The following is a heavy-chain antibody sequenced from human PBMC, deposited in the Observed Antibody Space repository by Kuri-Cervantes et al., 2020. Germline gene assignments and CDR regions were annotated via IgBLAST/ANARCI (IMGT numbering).Heavy chain of an antibody. V-gene: IGHV3-23*01. D-gene: IGHD6-19*01. CDR3: AKGPGGSSSGWYVGID. J-gene: IGHJ4*02. CDR2: IGGSGSTT. CDR1: GFTFSTYA. Sequence: GGSLRLSCAASGFTFSTYAMTWVRQAPGKGLEWVSTIGGSGSTTYYADSVKGRFTISRDDSKNTLYLQMNSLRAEDTAVYYCAKGPGGSSSGWYVGIDWGQGTQVTVSS.